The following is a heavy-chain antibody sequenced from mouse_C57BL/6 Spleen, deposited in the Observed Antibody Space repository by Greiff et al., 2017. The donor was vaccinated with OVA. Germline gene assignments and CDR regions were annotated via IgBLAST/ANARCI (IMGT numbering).Heavy chain of an antibody. CDR3: TRILITTVVVHFDY. V-gene: IGHV1-5*01. D-gene: IGHD1-1*01. CDR1: GYTFTSYW. Sequence: EVKVEESGTVLARPGASVKMSCKTSGYTFTSYWMHWVKQRPGQGLEWIGAIYPGNSDTSYNQKFKGKAKLTAVTSASTAYMELSSLTNEDSAVYYCTRILITTVVVHFDYWGQGTTLTVSS. CDR2: IYPGNSDT. J-gene: IGHJ2*01.